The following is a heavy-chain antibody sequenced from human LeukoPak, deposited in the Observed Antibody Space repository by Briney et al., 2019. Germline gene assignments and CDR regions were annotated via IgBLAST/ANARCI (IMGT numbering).Heavy chain of an antibody. Sequence: PGVSLRLSCSASGFTFSTYAMHWVRQAPGKGLEYVSGISGDGARAFYADSVKGRFTISRDNSKNTLYVQMTSLRAEDTAVYYSVYQVQGVVKWGQGTLVTVSP. D-gene: IGHD3-3*01. CDR2: ISGDGARA. CDR3: VYQVQGVVK. V-gene: IGHV3-64*05. CDR1: GFTFSTYA. J-gene: IGHJ4*02.